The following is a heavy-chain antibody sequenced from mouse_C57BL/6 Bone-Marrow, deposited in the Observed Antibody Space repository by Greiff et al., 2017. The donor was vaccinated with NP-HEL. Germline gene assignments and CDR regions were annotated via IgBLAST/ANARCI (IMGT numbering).Heavy chain of an antibody. J-gene: IGHJ2*01. V-gene: IGHV5-6*01. CDR3: ARLSPSLFDY. Sequence: EVKLMESGGDLVKPGGSLKLSCAASGFTFSSYGMSWVRQTPDKRLEWVATISSGGSYTYYPDSVKGRVTISRDNAKNTLYLQMGSLKSEDTAMYYCARLSPSLFDYWGQGTTLTVSS. D-gene: IGHD6-1*01. CDR2: ISSGGSYT. CDR1: GFTFSSYG.